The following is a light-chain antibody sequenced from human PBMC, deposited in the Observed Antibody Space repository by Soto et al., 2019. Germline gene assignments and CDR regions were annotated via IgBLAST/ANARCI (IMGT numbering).Light chain of an antibody. CDR1: QNIRTY. CDR2: DAS. CDR3: QQRSNWPRT. J-gene: IGKJ1*01. Sequence: IVLTQSPATLSLSPGERATLSCRAGQNIRTYLAWYQQKSGQAPRLLIHDASNRATGTPARFSGSGSGTDFTLTISSLEPEDFAVYYCQQRSNWPRTFGQGTKVEVK. V-gene: IGKV3-11*01.